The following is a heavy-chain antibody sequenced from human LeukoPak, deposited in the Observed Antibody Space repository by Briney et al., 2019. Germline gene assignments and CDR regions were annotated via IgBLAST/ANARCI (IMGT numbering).Heavy chain of an antibody. CDR3: ARRAAALDS. CDR2: FHHSGNT. J-gene: IGHJ4*02. D-gene: IGHD6-13*01. Sequence: SETLSLTCAVSGGSISSGGYYWSWIRQPPGKGLEWIGYFHHSGNTNYSPSLSSRITMSVDTSKNQFSLRLNSVTAADTAIYYCARRAAALDSWGQGTLVTVSS. V-gene: IGHV4-61*08. CDR1: GGSISSGGYY.